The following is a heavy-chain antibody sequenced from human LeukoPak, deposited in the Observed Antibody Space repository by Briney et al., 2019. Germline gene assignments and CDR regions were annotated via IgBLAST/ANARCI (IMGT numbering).Heavy chain of an antibody. D-gene: IGHD4-17*01. CDR1: GFTFSSYA. V-gene: IGHV3-23*01. CDR3: ARESLGSVDPRGYSTTVSQDV. J-gene: IGHJ6*04. Sequence: GGSLRLSCAASGFTFSSYAMSWVRQAPGKGLEWVSAISGSGGSTYYADSVKGRFTIFRDNSKNTLYLQMNSLRAEDTAVYYCARESLGSVDPRGYSTTVSQDVWGKGTTVTISS. CDR2: ISGSGGST.